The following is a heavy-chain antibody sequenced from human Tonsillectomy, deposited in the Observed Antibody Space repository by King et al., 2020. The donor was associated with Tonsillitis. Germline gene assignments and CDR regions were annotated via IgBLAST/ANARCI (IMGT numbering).Heavy chain of an antibody. CDR1: GFTFRTYG. J-gene: IGHJ6*03. Sequence: VQLVESGGGVVQPGGSLRLSCAASGFTFRTYGMNWVRQAPGKGLEWVSVISYDGNGEYYADSVNGRFTISRDNSKNTLSLQMNSLRPGDTAVYYCAKDLGYLRYFMDVWGTGTTVTVS. CDR3: AKDLGYLRYFMDV. CDR2: ISYDGNGE. D-gene: IGHD6-13*01. V-gene: IGHV3-30*18.